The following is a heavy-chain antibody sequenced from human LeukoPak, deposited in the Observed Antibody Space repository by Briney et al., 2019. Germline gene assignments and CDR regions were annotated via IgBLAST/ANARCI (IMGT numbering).Heavy chain of an antibody. CDR1: GGSISSNY. CDR2: IYYTGST. D-gene: IGHD1-26*01. V-gene: IGHV4-59*01. J-gene: IGHJ5*02. Sequence: SETLSLTCTVSGGSISSNYWSWIRQPPGKGLEWIGYIYYTGSTNYNPSLKSRVTISVDTSKNQFSLKLSSVTAADTAAYYCAREIKWELRNWFDPWGQGTLVTVSS. CDR3: AREIKWELRNWFDP.